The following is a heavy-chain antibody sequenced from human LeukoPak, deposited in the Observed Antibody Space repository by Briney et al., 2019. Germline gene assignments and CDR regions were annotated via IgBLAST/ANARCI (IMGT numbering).Heavy chain of an antibody. CDR1: GFTFVDYA. CDR2: ISWNSGSI. V-gene: IGHV3-9*01. J-gene: IGHJ3*02. CDR3: AKDRYYDSKYAFDI. D-gene: IGHD3-22*01. Sequence: SLRLSCAASGFTFVDYAMHWVRQAPGKGLEWVSGISWNSGSIGYADSVKGRFTISRDNAKNSLYLQMNSLRAEDTALYYCAKDRYYDSKYAFDIWGQGTMVTVSS.